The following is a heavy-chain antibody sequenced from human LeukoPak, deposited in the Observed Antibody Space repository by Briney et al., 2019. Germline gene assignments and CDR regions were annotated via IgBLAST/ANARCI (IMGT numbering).Heavy chain of an antibody. CDR1: GGTFSSYA. Sequence: GSSVRVSCKASGGTFSSYAISWVRQAPGQGLEWMGGIIPIFGTANYAPKFQGRVTITADESTSTAYMELSSLTSDDTAVYYCVTDSYTTTDDNNFEPQGAYWGQGTLVTVSS. D-gene: IGHD5-24*01. J-gene: IGHJ4*02. CDR2: IIPIFGTA. V-gene: IGHV1-69*01. CDR3: VTDSYTTTDDNNFEPQGAY.